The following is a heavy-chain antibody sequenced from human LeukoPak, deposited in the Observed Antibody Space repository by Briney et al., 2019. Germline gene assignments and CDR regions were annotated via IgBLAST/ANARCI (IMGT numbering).Heavy chain of an antibody. CDR3: ASPTTVTREYYFDY. V-gene: IGHV1-46*01. CDR1: GYTFTGYY. J-gene: IGHJ4*02. Sequence: ASVKVSCKASGYTFTGYYMHWVRQAPGQGLEWMGWINPSGGSTSYAQKFQGRVTMTRDTSTSTVYMELSSLRSEDTAVYYCASPTTVTREYYFDYWGQGTLVTVSS. CDR2: INPSGGST. D-gene: IGHD4-17*01.